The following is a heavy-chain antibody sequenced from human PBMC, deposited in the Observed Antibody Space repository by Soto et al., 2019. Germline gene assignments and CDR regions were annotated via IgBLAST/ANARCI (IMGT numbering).Heavy chain of an antibody. CDR2: ISDDGSNK. V-gene: IGHV3-30-3*01. CDR1: GFTFSNYA. D-gene: IGHD6-13*01. J-gene: IGHJ4*02. CDR3: ARDHFAVSWSYFDY. Sequence: QVQLVESGGGVVQPGRSLRLSCAVSGFTFSNYAMHWVRQAPGKGLEWVAVISDDGSNKKYADSVKGRFTISRDKSKNTMYMQMTSLRAEDTALYYCARDHFAVSWSYFDYWGQGTLVTVSS.